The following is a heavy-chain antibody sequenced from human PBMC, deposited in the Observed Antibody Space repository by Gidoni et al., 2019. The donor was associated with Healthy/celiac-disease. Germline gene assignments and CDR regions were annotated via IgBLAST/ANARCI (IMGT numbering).Heavy chain of an antibody. V-gene: IGHV4-59*01. CDR2: IYYSGST. D-gene: IGHD3-22*01. J-gene: IGHJ2*01. CDR1: GGSISSYY. CDR3: ARLDDSSGYYNWYFDL. Sequence: QVQLQASGPGLVKPSETLSLTCTVSGGSISSYYWSWIRQPPGKGLEWIGYIYYSGSTNYNPSLKSRVTISVDTSKNQFSLKLSSVTAADTAVYYCARLDDSSGYYNWYFDLCGPWHPGHCLL.